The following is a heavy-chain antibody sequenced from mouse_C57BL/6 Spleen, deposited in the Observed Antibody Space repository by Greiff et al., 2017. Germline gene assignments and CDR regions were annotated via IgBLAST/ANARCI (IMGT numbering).Heavy chain of an antibody. CDR1: GYSFTSGSY. J-gene: IGHJ1*03. CDR3: ERGATVVRYFDV. D-gene: IGHD1-1*01. V-gene: IGHV3-6*01. CDR2: ISYDGNN. Sequence: EVQLQQSGPGLVKPSQSLSLTCSVTGYSFTSGSYWNWIRQFPGNTLEWMGYISYDGNNNYNPSLKNRISITRDTSKNQVFLKVNSVTTEDTATYYYERGATVVRYFDVWGTGTTVTVSS.